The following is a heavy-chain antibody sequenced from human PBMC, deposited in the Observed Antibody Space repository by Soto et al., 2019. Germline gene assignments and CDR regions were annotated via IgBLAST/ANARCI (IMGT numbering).Heavy chain of an antibody. D-gene: IGHD3-3*01. CDR2: TYYRSKWYN. Sequence: PSQTLSLTCVISGDSVSSNSAAWNWIRQSPSRGLEWLGRTYYRSKWYNDYAVSVKSRITINPDTSKNQFSLQLNSVTPEDTAVYYCARQESDFWSGYYTGPYYYYGMDVWGQGTTVTVSS. CDR3: ARQESDFWSGYYTGPYYYYGMDV. V-gene: IGHV6-1*01. J-gene: IGHJ6*02. CDR1: GDSVSSNSAA.